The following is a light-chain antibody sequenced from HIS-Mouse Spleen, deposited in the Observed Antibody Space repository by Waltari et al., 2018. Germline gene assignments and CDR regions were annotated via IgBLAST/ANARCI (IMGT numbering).Light chain of an antibody. Sequence: QSVLTQPPSASGTPGQRVTISCSGSSSNIGSNTVNWYQQLPGTAPKLLTYSNNQRPSGVPDRFSGSKSGPSASLAIGGLQSEDEADYYCAAWDDSLNGWVFGGGTKLTVL. CDR1: SSNIGSNT. J-gene: IGLJ3*02. V-gene: IGLV1-44*01. CDR2: SNN. CDR3: AAWDDSLNGWV.